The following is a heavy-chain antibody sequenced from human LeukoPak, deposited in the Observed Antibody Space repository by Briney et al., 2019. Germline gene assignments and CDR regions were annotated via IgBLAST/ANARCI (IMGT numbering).Heavy chain of an antibody. Sequence: SETLSLTCTVSGGSISSGGYYWSWIRQHPGKGLEWIGYIYYSGSTYYNPSLKSRVTISVDTSKNQFSLKLSSVTAAVTAVYYCARAGRFTVTARDWGQGTLVTVSS. D-gene: IGHD4-17*01. V-gene: IGHV4-31*03. J-gene: IGHJ4*02. CDR3: ARAGRFTVTARD. CDR2: IYYSGST. CDR1: GGSISSGGYY.